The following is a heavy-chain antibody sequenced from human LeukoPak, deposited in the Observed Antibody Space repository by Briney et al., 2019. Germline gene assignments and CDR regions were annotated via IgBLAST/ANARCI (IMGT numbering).Heavy chain of an antibody. D-gene: IGHD2-2*01. Sequence: GRSLRLSCTASGFTFGDYAMNWVRQAPGKGLEWVGFIRSKAYGGTTEYAASVKGRFTISRDDSKSIAYLQMSSLKTEDTAVYYCTRDFVVVPAAIDLFHYWGQGTLVTVSS. CDR2: IRSKAYGGTT. CDR1: GFTFGDYA. CDR3: TRDFVVVPAAIDLFHY. J-gene: IGHJ4*02. V-gene: IGHV3-49*04.